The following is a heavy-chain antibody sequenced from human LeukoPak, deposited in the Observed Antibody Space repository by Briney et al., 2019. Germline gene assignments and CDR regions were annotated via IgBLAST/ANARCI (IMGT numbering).Heavy chain of an antibody. V-gene: IGHV3-49*04. J-gene: IGHJ4*02. Sequence: GGSLRLSCTASGFTFGDYAMSWVRQAPGKGLEWVGFIRSKAYGGTTEYAASVKGRFTISRGDSKSIAYLQMNSLKTEDTAVYYCTRDHPYGDYDRYYFDYWGQGTLVTVSS. D-gene: IGHD4-17*01. CDR3: TRDHPYGDYDRYYFDY. CDR2: IRSKAYGGTT. CDR1: GFTFGDYA.